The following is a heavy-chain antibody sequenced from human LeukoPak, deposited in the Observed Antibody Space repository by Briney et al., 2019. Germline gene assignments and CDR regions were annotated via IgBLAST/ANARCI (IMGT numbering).Heavy chain of an antibody. Sequence: GGPLRLSWAASGFTVSNSYMSWVRQAPGKGLEWVSVIYASSTASFYADSVKGRFTISRDNSKNTVYLQMNSLRAEDTAVYYCARGPYSYDISGYLDAFDIWGQGTMVTVSS. CDR1: GFTVSNSY. V-gene: IGHV3-66*01. CDR3: ARGPYSYDISGYLDAFDI. D-gene: IGHD3-22*01. CDR2: IYASSTAS. J-gene: IGHJ3*02.